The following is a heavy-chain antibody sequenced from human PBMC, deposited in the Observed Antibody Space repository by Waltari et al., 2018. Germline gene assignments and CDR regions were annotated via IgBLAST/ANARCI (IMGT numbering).Heavy chain of an antibody. CDR2: IYWNDDK. Sequence: QITLKESGPTLVKPTQTLTLTCTFSGFSLSTSGVGVGWIRQPPGKALEWLALIYWNDDKRYSPSLKSRLTITKDTSKNQVVLTMTNMDPVDTATYYCAHMLGYSSSTSCYDKGFDYWGQGTLVTVSS. V-gene: IGHV2-5*01. CDR1: GFSLSTSGVG. CDR3: AHMLGYSSSTSCYDKGFDY. J-gene: IGHJ4*02. D-gene: IGHD2-2*01.